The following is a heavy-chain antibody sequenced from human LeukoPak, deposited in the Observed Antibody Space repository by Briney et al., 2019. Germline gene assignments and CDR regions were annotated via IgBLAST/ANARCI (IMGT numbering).Heavy chain of an antibody. V-gene: IGHV4-34*01. CDR3: ARGRYGGGAH. CDR1: GESFNGYY. CDR2: INHSGTT. Sequence: SETLSLTCAVYGESFNGYYWSWIRQPPGKGLEWIGEINHSGTTNYNPSLKSRVTISGDTSKNQFSLKLNSVAAADTAVYYCARGRYGGGAHWGQGTLVTVSS. J-gene: IGHJ4*02. D-gene: IGHD3-10*01.